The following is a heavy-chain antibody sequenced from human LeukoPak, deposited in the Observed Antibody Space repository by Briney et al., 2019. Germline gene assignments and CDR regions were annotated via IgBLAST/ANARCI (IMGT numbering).Heavy chain of an antibody. J-gene: IGHJ4*02. V-gene: IGHV3-11*01. CDR3: AREQLAYCGGDCYSGGY. Sequence: GGSLRLSCAASGFTFSDYYMSWIRQAPGKGLEWASYISSSGSTIYYADSVKGRFTISRDNAKNSLYLQMNSLRAEDTAVYYCAREQLAYCGGDCYSGGYWGQGPLVTVSS. CDR1: GFTFSDYY. D-gene: IGHD2-21*02. CDR2: ISSSGSTI.